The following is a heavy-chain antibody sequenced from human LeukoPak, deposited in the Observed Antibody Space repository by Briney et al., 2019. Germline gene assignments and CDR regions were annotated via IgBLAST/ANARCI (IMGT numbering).Heavy chain of an antibody. D-gene: IGHD6-13*01. Sequence: GWSLRLSCAASGFTLSSYAMHWVRQAPGKGLEWVAVISYDGSNKYYADSVKGRFTISRDNSKNTLYLQMNSLRAEDTAVYYCARDPTGTAAGTDWFDPWGQGTLVTVSS. V-gene: IGHV3-30-3*01. CDR3: ARDPTGTAAGTDWFDP. CDR2: ISYDGSNK. CDR1: GFTLSSYA. J-gene: IGHJ5*02.